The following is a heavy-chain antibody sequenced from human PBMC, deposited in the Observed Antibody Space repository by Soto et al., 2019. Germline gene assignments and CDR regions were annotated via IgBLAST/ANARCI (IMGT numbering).Heavy chain of an antibody. Sequence: QVQLVQSGAEVKKPGSSVKVSCKASGGTFSSYAISWVRQAPGQGLAWMGGIIPIFGTANYAPKFQGRVTITADESTSTAYMERSSLRSEDTAVYYCARVGGYCSSTSCYYYYYGMDVWGQGTTVTVSS. J-gene: IGHJ6*02. CDR2: IIPIFGTA. V-gene: IGHV1-69*01. D-gene: IGHD2-2*01. CDR3: ARVGGYCSSTSCYYYYYGMDV. CDR1: GGTFSSYA.